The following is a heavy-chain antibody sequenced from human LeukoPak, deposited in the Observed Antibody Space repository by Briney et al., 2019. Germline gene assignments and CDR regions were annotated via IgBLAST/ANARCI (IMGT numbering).Heavy chain of an antibody. D-gene: IGHD6-19*01. CDR3: ARGDSSGWYWVGVSFDY. V-gene: IGHV1-8*02. Sequence: ASVKVSCKASGYTFTGYYMHWVRQATGQGLEWMGWMNPNSGNTGYAQKFQGRVTMTRNTSISTAYMELSSLRSEDTAVYYCARGDSSGWYWVGVSFDYWGQGTLVTVSS. CDR2: MNPNSGNT. J-gene: IGHJ4*02. CDR1: GYTFTGYY.